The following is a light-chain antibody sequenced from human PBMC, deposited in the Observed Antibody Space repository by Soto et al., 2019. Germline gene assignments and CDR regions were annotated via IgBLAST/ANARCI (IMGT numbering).Light chain of an antibody. V-gene: IGKV1-5*01. CDR3: QQYNSYSPL. J-gene: IGKJ1*01. CDR2: DAS. Sequence: DIQMTQSPSTLSASVGDTVTITCRASQNIKTWLAWHQQKPGKAPKLLIFDASTLESGVSSRFSGSGSGTDFTLTIYSLQPDDFATYYCQQYNSYSPLFGQGTKVDIK. CDR1: QNIKTW.